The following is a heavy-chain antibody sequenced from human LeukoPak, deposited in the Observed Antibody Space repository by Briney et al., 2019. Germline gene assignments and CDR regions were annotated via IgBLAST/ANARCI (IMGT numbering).Heavy chain of an antibody. V-gene: IGHV3-30*02. J-gene: IGHJ4*02. CDR3: AREGIAAAYYDY. CDR1: GFTFSSYG. Sequence: PGGSLRLSCAASGFTFSSYGMHWVRQAPGKGLEWVAFIRYDGSNKYYADSVKGRFTISRDNSKNTLYLQMNSLRAEDTAVYYCAREGIAAAYYDYWGQGTLVTVSS. CDR2: IRYDGSNK. D-gene: IGHD6-13*01.